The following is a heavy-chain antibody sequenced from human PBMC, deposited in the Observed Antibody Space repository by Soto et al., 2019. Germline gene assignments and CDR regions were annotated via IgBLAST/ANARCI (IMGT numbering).Heavy chain of an antibody. V-gene: IGHV5-51*01. CDR1: GYSCVNYG. J-gene: IGHJ6*02. CDR2: IYPGDSDT. D-gene: IGHD3-22*01. CDR3: ARRPNYYDSSGYSHGMDV. Sequence: PVAPLKISCRGSGYSCVNYGIGWVRQMPGKDLELMGIIYPGDSDTRYSPSFQGHVTISADKSISTAYLQWSSLKASDTAMYYCARRPNYYDSSGYSHGMDVWGQGTTVTVSS.